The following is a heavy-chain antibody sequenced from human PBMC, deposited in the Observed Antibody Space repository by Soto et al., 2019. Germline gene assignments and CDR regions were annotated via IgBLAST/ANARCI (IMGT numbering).Heavy chain of an antibody. J-gene: IGHJ4*02. V-gene: IGHV4-59*01. Sequence: WETLSLTCTVSGGSISSYYWSWIRQPPGKGLEWIGYIYYSGSTNYNPSLKSRVTISVDTSKNQFSLKLSSVTAADTAVYYCARVRGGCSGGSCYARRSFDYWGQGTLVTVSS. D-gene: IGHD2-15*01. CDR3: ARVRGGCSGGSCYARRSFDY. CDR2: IYYSGST. CDR1: GGSISSYY.